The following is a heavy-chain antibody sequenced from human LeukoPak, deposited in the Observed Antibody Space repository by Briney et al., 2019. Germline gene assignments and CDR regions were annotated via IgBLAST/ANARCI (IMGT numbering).Heavy chain of an antibody. J-gene: IGHJ6*03. D-gene: IGHD3-22*01. CDR2: INHSGST. V-gene: IGHV4-34*01. CDR3: ARGSSAFDTDYYYYMDV. Sequence: SETLSLTCAVYGGSFRGYYWTWIRQPPGKGLEWIGEINHSGSTNYNPSLKSPVTISVDTSKNQFSLKLSSVTAADTAVYYCARGSSAFDTDYYYYMDVWGKGTTVTVSS. CDR1: GGSFRGYY.